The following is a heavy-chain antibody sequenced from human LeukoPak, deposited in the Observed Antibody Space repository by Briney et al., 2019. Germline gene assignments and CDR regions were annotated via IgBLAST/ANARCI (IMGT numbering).Heavy chain of an antibody. J-gene: IGHJ4*02. CDR2: IYHSGST. Sequence: SETLSLTCTVSGYSISSGYYWGWIRQPPGKGLEWIGSIYHSGSTYYNPSLKSRVTISVDTSKNQFSLKLSSVTAADTAVFYCARRYYDILTGPERFDYWGQGTLVTVSS. D-gene: IGHD3-9*01. V-gene: IGHV4-38-2*02. CDR3: ARRYYDILTGPERFDY. CDR1: GYSISSGYY.